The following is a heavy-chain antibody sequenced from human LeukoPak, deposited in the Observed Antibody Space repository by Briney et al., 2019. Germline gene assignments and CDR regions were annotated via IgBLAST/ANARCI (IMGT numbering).Heavy chain of an antibody. Sequence: PSETLCLTCTVSGGYISRYYWSWIRQPAGKGLDWIGRIYTSGSTNLNPSLKSRVTMSVDTSKNQFSLKLSSVTAADTAVYYCARGKYCSGGSCYGGDAFDIWGQGTMVTVSS. CDR1: GGYISRYY. CDR2: IYTSGST. D-gene: IGHD2-15*01. J-gene: IGHJ3*02. CDR3: ARGKYCSGGSCYGGDAFDI. V-gene: IGHV4-4*07.